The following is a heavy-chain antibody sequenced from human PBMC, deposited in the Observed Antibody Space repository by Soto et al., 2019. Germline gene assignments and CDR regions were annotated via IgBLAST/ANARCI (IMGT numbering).Heavy chain of an antibody. CDR1: GGTFSSYA. D-gene: IGHD1-7*01. J-gene: IGHJ6*02. Sequence: QVQLVQSGAEVKKPGSSVKVSCKASGGTFSSYAISWVRQAPGQGLEWMGGIIPIFGTANYAQKFQGRVTITADESTSTAYMELSSLRSEDTAVYYCARGNYGAGSYYYYGIDVWGQGTTVTVSS. V-gene: IGHV1-69*01. CDR3: ARGNYGAGSYYYYGIDV. CDR2: IIPIFGTA.